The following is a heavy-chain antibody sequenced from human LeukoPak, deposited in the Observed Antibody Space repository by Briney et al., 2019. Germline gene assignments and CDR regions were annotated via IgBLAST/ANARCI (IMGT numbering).Heavy chain of an antibody. J-gene: IGHJ6*04. CDR1: GYTFTSYG. V-gene: IGHV1-18*04. Sequence: ASVKVSCKASGYTFTSYGISWVRQAPGQGLEWMGWISAYNGNTNYAQKLQGRVTMTTDTSTSTAYMELRSLRPDDTAVYYCARECRGGQQWLAPAFDYYYYGMDVWGKGTTVTVSS. D-gene: IGHD6-19*01. CDR2: ISAYNGNT. CDR3: ARECRGGQQWLAPAFDYYYYGMDV.